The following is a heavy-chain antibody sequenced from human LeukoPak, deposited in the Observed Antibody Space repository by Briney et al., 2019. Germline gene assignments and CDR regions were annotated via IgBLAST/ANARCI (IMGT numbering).Heavy chain of an antibody. CDR3: AKEGEAAGLNDY. Sequence: GGSLRLSCAASGFTFSNYGMHWVRQAPGKGLEWVAVISYDGSNKYYADSVKGRFTISRDNSKNTLYLQMNSLRAEDTAVYYCAKEGEAAGLNDYWGQGTLVTVSS. V-gene: IGHV3-30*18. J-gene: IGHJ4*02. CDR1: GFTFSNYG. D-gene: IGHD6-13*01. CDR2: ISYDGSNK.